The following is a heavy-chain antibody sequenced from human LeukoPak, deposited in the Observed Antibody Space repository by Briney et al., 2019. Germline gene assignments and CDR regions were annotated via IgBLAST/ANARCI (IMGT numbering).Heavy chain of an antibody. CDR2: IYPGDSDT. J-gene: IGHJ4*02. V-gene: IGHV5-51*01. Sequence: PGESLKISCKGSGYTFTNYWIGWVRQMPGKGLEWMGIIYPGDSDTRYSPSFQGQVTISADKPINTAYLQWSSLKASDTAMYYCARRAPCGADCYSFDYWGQGTLATVSS. CDR3: ARRAPCGADCYSFDY. CDR1: GYTFTNYW. D-gene: IGHD2-21*02.